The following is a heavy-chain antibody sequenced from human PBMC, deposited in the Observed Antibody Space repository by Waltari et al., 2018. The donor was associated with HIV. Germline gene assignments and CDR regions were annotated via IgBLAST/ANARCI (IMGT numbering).Heavy chain of an antibody. CDR2: ISSSSRTI. Sequence: EVQLVESGGGLVQPGGSLRLSCAASGDTFSSHTIIWVRQAPGKGLEWLSYISSSSRTIYYADSVEGRFTVSRDNARNSAYLQMNSLKVEDTAVYYCAREFGTIDNFDYWGQGTLVSVSS. V-gene: IGHV3-48*01. D-gene: IGHD3-16*01. CDR1: GDTFSSHT. CDR3: AREFGTIDNFDY. J-gene: IGHJ4*01.